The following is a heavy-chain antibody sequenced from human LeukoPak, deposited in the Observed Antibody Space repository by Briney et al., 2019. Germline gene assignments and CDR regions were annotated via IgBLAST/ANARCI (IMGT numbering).Heavy chain of an antibody. V-gene: IGHV3-23*01. Sequence: GGSLRLSCAVSGITLSNYGMTWVRQAPGKGLEWVAGISDTGGRTNYADSVKGRFTISRDNPKNTLYLQMNSLRAEDTAVYYCAKGSNTVTDYWGQGTLVTVSS. D-gene: IGHD4-17*01. CDR1: GITLSNYG. CDR3: AKGSNTVTDY. CDR2: ISDTGGRT. J-gene: IGHJ4*02.